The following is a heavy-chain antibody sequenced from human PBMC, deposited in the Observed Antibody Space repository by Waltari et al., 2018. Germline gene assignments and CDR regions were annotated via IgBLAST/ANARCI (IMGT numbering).Heavy chain of an antibody. Sequence: QVQLVESGGGVVQPGRSLRLSCAASGFTFSSYGMHWVRQAPGKGLEWVAGISNDGSNKYYADSVKGRFTISRDNSKNTLYLQMNSLRAEDTAVYYCAKELYYYDSSGYAFDIWGQGTMVTVSS. V-gene: IGHV3-30*18. D-gene: IGHD3-22*01. CDR2: ISNDGSNK. CDR1: GFTFSSYG. J-gene: IGHJ3*02. CDR3: AKELYYYDSSGYAFDI.